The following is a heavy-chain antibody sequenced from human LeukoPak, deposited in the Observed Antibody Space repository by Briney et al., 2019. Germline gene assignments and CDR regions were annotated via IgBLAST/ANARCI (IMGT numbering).Heavy chain of an antibody. J-gene: IGHJ4*02. D-gene: IGHD4-11*01. V-gene: IGHV3-21*01. Sequence: GGSLRLSCAASGFTFSSYTMTWVRQAPGKGLEWVSSISSSSSYIYYGDSVKGRLTISRDNAKNALYLQMNSLRAEDTAVYYCAREAYTNYGFDYWGQGTLVTVSS. CDR1: GFTFSSYT. CDR3: AREAYTNYGFDY. CDR2: ISSSSSYI.